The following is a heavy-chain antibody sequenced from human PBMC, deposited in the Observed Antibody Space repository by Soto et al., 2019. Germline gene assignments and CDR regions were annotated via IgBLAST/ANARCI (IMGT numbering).Heavy chain of an antibody. CDR2: IDPSDSYT. CDR1: GYSFTSYW. J-gene: IGHJ6*02. D-gene: IGHD2-2*01. Sequence: PGASLKISCKGSGYSFTSYWISWVRQMPGKGLEWMGRIDPSDSYTNYSPSFQGHVTISADKSISTAYLQWSSLKASDTAMYYCARQIDCSSTSCHYYYGMDVWGQGTTVTVSS. CDR3: ARQIDCSSTSCHYYYGMDV. V-gene: IGHV5-10-1*01.